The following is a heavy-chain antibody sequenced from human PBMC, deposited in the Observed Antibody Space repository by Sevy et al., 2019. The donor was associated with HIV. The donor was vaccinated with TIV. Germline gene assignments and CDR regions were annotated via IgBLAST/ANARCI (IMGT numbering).Heavy chain of an antibody. Sequence: ASVKVSCKASGYTFASYGISWVRLAPGQGLEWMGWVTPYNGHKKYAQKLQGRVTMTTDTSTSPAYMELRSLRSDDTAVYYCARCLGGLRPWEYNWFDPWGQGTLVTVSS. V-gene: IGHV1-18*01. D-gene: IGHD1-26*01. CDR3: ARCLGGLRPWEYNWFDP. CDR1: GYTFASYG. CDR2: VTPYNGHK. J-gene: IGHJ5*02.